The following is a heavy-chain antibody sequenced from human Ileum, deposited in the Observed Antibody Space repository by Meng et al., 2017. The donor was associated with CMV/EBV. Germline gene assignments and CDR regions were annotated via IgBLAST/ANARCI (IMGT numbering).Heavy chain of an antibody. Sequence: ASVKVSCKTSGYRFTLYYLHWVRQAPGQGLEWMGWITPDGEGTTYAQRFQGWVTMTRDTSVTTAYMEFSRLTSDDTAVYYCARGNNAYFDYWGQGALVTVSS. V-gene: IGHV1-2*04. CDR2: ITPDGEGT. CDR1: GYRFTLYY. D-gene: IGHD1-14*01. J-gene: IGHJ4*02. CDR3: ARGNNAYFDY.